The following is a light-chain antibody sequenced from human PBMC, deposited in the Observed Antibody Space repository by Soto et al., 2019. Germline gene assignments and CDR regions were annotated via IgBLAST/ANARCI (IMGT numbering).Light chain of an antibody. CDR3: QQYYSYPRT. CDR1: QSIGRF. V-gene: IGKV1-39*01. J-gene: IGKJ1*01. CDR2: AAS. Sequence: DIQMTQSPSPLSASVGDRVTITCRASQSIGRFLNWYQQKPGKVPKLLIYAASTLQSGVPSRFSGSGSGTDFTLTISCLQSEDFATYYCQQYYSYPRTFGQGTKVDIK.